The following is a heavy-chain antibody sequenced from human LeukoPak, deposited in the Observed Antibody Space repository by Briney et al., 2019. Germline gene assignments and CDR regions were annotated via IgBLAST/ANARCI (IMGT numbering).Heavy chain of an antibody. V-gene: IGHV3-53*05. D-gene: IGHD2-2*01. J-gene: IGHJ4*02. Sequence: GGSLRLSCAASGFTVSSTYMSWVRQAPGKGLEWASVIYSGGFTYYADSVKGRFTISRDNSKNTLYLQMNSLRPEDTSVYYCARSPTSWYFDYWGQGTLVTVSS. CDR3: ARSPTSWYFDY. CDR2: IYSGGFT. CDR1: GFTVSSTY.